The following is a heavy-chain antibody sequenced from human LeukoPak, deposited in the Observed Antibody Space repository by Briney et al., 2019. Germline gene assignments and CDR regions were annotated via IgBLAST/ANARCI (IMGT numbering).Heavy chain of an antibody. V-gene: IGHV3-23*01. CDR3: AKLTGWSYFEYYFDY. CDR2: ISGSGGST. CDR1: GFTFSSYA. J-gene: IGHJ4*02. Sequence: GGSLRLSCAASGFTFSSYAMSWVRQAPGKGLEWVSAISGSGGSTYYADSVKGRFTISRDNSKNTLYLQMNSLRAKDTAVYYCAKLTGWSYFEYYFDYWGQGTLVTVSS. D-gene: IGHD1-26*01.